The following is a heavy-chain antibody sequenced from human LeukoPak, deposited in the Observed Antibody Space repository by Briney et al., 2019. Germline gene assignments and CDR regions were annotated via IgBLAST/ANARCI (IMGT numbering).Heavy chain of an antibody. V-gene: IGHV4-39*02. Sequence: SETLSLTCSVSGGSVSSSHYYWGWIRQPPGEGLQWIGNIYYSGSTYYNPSLESRVTISLDTSKNSFSLELGSVTAADTAVYYCASTITMIRRNWHFDLWGRGTLVTVSS. CDR3: ASTITMIRRNWHFDL. CDR1: GGSVSSSHYY. D-gene: IGHD3-22*01. CDR2: IYYSGST. J-gene: IGHJ2*01.